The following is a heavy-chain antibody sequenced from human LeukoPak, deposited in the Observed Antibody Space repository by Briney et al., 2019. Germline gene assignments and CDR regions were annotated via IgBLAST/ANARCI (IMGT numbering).Heavy chain of an antibody. Sequence: SETLSLTCTVSGGSISSYYWSWIRQPPGKGLEWIGYIYTSGSTNYNPSLKSRVIISVDTSKNQFSLKLSSVTAADTAVYYCANTRSSTRGYYFDYWGQGTLVTVSS. J-gene: IGHJ4*02. D-gene: IGHD2-2*01. CDR1: GGSISSYY. CDR2: IYTSGST. CDR3: ANTRSSTRGYYFDY. V-gene: IGHV4-4*09.